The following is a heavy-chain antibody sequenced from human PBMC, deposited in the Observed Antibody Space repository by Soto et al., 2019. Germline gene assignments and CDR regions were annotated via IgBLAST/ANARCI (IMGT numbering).Heavy chain of an antibody. V-gene: IGHV1-3*01. D-gene: IGHD6-19*01. Sequence: QVQRVQSRAEVKKPGASVKVSCKASGYTFTSYAMHWVRQAPGQRLEWMGWINAGNGNTKYSQKYQGRVTITRGTSASTAYMELSSLRTEDTAVYYCARKKRSSGWYSLDYWGQGTLVTVSS. CDR1: GYTFTSYA. CDR2: INAGNGNT. J-gene: IGHJ4*02. CDR3: ARKKRSSGWYSLDY.